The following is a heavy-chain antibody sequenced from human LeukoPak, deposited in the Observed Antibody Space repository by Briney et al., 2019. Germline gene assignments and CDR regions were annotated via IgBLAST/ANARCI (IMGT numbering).Heavy chain of an antibody. D-gene: IGHD2-2*01. CDR2: ISAYNGNT. J-gene: IGHJ4*02. CDR3: ARSDRPGYCSSTSCSSGDY. CDR1: GYTFTSYG. V-gene: IGHV1-18*01. Sequence: ASVKVSCKASGYTFTSYGISWVRQAPGQGLEWMGWISAYNGNTNYAQKLQGRVTMTTDTSTSTAYMELRSLRSDDTAVYYCARSDRPGYCSSTSCSSGDYWGQGTLVTVSS.